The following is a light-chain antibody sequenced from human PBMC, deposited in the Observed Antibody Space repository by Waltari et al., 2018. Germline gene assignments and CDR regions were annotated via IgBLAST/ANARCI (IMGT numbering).Light chain of an antibody. Sequence: EIVLTQSPGTLSLSPGDRAILSCRARQSVSKYLAWYQQKPGQAPRLLIDGASSRATGIPDRCSGSGSGTDFSLTISRLEPEDFAVYYCQHYVSLPATFGQGTKVEIE. CDR2: GAS. J-gene: IGKJ1*01. V-gene: IGKV3-20*01. CDR3: QHYVSLPAT. CDR1: QSVSKY.